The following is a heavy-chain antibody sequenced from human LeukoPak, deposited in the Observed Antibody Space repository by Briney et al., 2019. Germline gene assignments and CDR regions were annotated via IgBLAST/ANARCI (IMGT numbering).Heavy chain of an antibody. V-gene: IGHV4-30-4*08. J-gene: IGHJ4*02. Sequence: SQTLSLTCTVSGGSISSGDYYWSWIRQPPGKGLEWIVYIYYSGSTYYNPSLKSRVTISVDTSKNQFSLKLSSVTAADTAVYYCARVAYYDFWSGYYIDYWGQGTLVTVSS. CDR2: IYYSGST. D-gene: IGHD3-3*01. CDR3: ARVAYYDFWSGYYIDY. CDR1: GGSISSGDYY.